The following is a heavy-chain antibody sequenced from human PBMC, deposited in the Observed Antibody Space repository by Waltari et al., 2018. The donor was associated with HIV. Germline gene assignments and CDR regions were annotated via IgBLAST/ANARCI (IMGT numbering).Heavy chain of an antibody. CDR1: GFTFSNYG. J-gene: IGHJ6*02. CDR3: VKEHQYSHSWYSYYGMDV. V-gene: IGHV3-23*01. D-gene: IGHD6-13*01. Sequence: EVQVLESGGALVQHGGSLRLFFADSGFTFSNYGTSWVSQAPGKGLEWVSTISGSGGSTYYADSVKGRFTVSRDNSKNTLYLQMNSLRAEDTAVYFCVKEHQYSHSWYSYYGMDVWGQGTTVTVSS. CDR2: ISGSGGST.